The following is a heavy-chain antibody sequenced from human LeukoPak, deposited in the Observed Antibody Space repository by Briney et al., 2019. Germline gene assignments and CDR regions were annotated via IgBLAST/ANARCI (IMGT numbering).Heavy chain of an antibody. CDR3: ARGPFPNYYGSGSFEL. CDR1: GGSISSYY. J-gene: IGHJ4*02. CDR2: VYFTGSP. D-gene: IGHD3-10*01. Sequence: SETLSLTCTVSGGSISSYYWSWIRQPPGKGLEWVGYVYFTGSPKYNPSLKTRVTISQDTSKNQFFLNLRSVTAADTAVYCARGPFPNYYGSGSFELWGQGALVTVSS. V-gene: IGHV4-59*12.